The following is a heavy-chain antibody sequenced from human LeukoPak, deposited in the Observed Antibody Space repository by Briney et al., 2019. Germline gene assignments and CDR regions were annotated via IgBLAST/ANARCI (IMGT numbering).Heavy chain of an antibody. D-gene: IGHD3-22*01. CDR1: GFPFRNYG. CDR3: ARDADTSSHYSYLDY. V-gene: IGHV3-33*02. Sequence: GRSLRLSCAASGFPFRNYGFHWVRQAPGKGLEWVAVMWSDGTKKYYPDSVKGRFTVSRDNSTNRVFLQMNGLRDEDTAVYYCARDADTSSHYSYLDYWSQGTLVTVSS. J-gene: IGHJ4*02. CDR2: MWSDGTKK.